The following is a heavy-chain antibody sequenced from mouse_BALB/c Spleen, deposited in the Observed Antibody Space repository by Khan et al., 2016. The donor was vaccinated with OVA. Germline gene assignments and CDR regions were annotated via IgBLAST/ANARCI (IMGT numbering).Heavy chain of an antibody. Sequence: EVQLVESGPGLVKPSQSLSLTCTVTGYSITSDYAWNWIRQFPGNKLAWMGYISSTGSTSYNPSLKSRISITRDNSKNQFFLQLKSVTTEDTATYYCARFLYYSYRYALDYGGRGTSVTVSS. CDR1: GYSITSDYA. CDR3: ARFLYYSYRYALDY. J-gene: IGHJ4*01. D-gene: IGHD2-12*01. V-gene: IGHV3-2*02. CDR2: ISSTGST.